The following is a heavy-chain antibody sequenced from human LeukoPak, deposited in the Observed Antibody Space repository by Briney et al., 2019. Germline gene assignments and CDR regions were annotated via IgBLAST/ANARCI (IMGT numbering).Heavy chain of an antibody. Sequence: PGGSLRLSCAASGFTFSSYSMNWVRQAPGKGLEWVSAISGSGGSTYYADSVKGRFTISRDNSKNTLYLQMNSLRAEDTAVYYCAKDDVLLWFGEFGTALDYWGQGTLVTVSS. CDR1: GFTFSSYS. J-gene: IGHJ4*02. CDR3: AKDDVLLWFGEFGTALDY. D-gene: IGHD3-10*01. CDR2: ISGSGGST. V-gene: IGHV3-23*01.